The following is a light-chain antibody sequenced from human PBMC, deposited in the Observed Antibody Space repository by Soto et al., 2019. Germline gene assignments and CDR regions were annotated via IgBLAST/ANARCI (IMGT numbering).Light chain of an antibody. J-gene: IGKJ5*01. CDR2: GAS. V-gene: IGKV1-39*01. CDR3: HHGYSTTPIT. CDR1: QSIKNY. Sequence: DIQMTQSPSSLSAAIGDRVTITCRASQSIKNYLNWYQHKPGAAPKLLIFGASNLESGVPSRCSGSGSGTEFTLSISSLQLEDFATYYCHHGYSTTPITLGPGTRLESK.